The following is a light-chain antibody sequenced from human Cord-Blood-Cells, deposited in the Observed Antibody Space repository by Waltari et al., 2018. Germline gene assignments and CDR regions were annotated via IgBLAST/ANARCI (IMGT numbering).Light chain of an antibody. CDR3: QQYNSHSYS. V-gene: IGKV1-5*03. Sequence: DHQMNQSPSTLSASVGDRVTITCRASQSISSWVGWYQQKPGKPRKLLIYTACSLASGAASRFSGSGSGTVFTLTISSLQPDDFATYCWQQYNSHSYSFGQGTKLEIK. J-gene: IGKJ2*03. CDR1: QSISSW. CDR2: TAC.